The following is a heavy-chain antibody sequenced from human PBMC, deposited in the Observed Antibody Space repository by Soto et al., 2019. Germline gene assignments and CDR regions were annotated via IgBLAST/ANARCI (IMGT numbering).Heavy chain of an antibody. CDR2: IIPIFDTI. Sequence: QVQLLQSGAEVKKPGSSVKVSCKASGATFSSFAFSWVRQAPGQGLEWMGVIIPIFDTISYEQKFQGRVTSTADESTRTGYMELTGLTSDDAAVYYCASPLKWSGYYIAFDYWGQGTLVIVSS. CDR1: GATFSSFA. V-gene: IGHV1-69*01. J-gene: IGHJ4*02. CDR3: ASPLKWSGYYIAFDY. D-gene: IGHD3-3*01.